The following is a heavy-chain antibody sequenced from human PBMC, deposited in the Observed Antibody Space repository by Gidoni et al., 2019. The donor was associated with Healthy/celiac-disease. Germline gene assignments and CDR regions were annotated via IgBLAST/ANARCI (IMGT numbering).Heavy chain of an antibody. Sequence: QVQLVQSGAEVKKPGSSVTVSCKASGGPFSSYAISWVRQAPGQGLAWLGGIIPIFGIANYAQKFQGRVTITADKSTSTAYMELSSLRSEDTAVYYCASNIVVVPAAILDYYYYGMDVWGQGTTVTVSS. J-gene: IGHJ6*02. CDR1: GGPFSSYA. CDR2: IIPIFGIA. CDR3: ASNIVVVPAAILDYYYYGMDV. D-gene: IGHD2-2*01. V-gene: IGHV1-69*17.